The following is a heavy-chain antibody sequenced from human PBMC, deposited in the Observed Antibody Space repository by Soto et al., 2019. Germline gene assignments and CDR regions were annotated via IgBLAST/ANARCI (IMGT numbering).Heavy chain of an antibody. CDR2: ISWNSGRE. D-gene: IGHD3-3*01. CDR1: GFTFDDYA. J-gene: IGHJ2*01. V-gene: IGHV3-9*01. CDR3: AKAASGYEYWHFDL. Sequence: DVQLAESGGGLVQPGRSLRLSCAASGFTFDDYAMNWVRQAPGKGLEWVSGISWNSGREGYADSVKGRFTISRDNAKKSLYLQMNSLRAEDTALYYCAKAASGYEYWHFDLWGRGTLVTVSS.